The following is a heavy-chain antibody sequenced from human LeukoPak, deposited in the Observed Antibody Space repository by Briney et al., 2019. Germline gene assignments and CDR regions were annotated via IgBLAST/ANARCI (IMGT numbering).Heavy chain of an antibody. D-gene: IGHD1-26*01. Sequence: TGGSLRLSCAASGFTFSSYAMNWVRQAPGKGLEWVASISGNGGSTYYADSVKGRFTISRDNSRNAVFLQMNSLRAEDTAVYYCAKCGSPYPRSYYYYYMDVWGKGTTATVSS. CDR1: GFTFSSYA. CDR2: ISGNGGST. V-gene: IGHV3-23*01. J-gene: IGHJ6*03. CDR3: AKCGSPYPRSYYYYYMDV.